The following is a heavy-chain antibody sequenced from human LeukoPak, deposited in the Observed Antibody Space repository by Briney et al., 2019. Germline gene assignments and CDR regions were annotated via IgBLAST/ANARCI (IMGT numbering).Heavy chain of an antibody. CDR1: GDSISSSIHS. CDR3: ARNPYSSGWYCYFDY. D-gene: IGHD6-19*01. J-gene: IGHJ4*02. V-gene: IGHV4-39*01. CDR2: IHYSGTT. Sequence: SETLSLTCIVSGDSISSSIHSWGWIRQSPGKELEWIGSIHYSGTTYYNPSLKSRVTTSVDTSKNQCSLRLNSVTAADTAVYYCARNPYSSGWYCYFDYWGQGTLVTVSS.